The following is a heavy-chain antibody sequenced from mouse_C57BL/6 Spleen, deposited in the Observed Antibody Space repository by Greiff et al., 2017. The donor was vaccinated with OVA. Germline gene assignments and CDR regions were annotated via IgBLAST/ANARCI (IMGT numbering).Heavy chain of an antibody. CDR2: INPNNGGT. D-gene: IGHD1-1*01. CDR1: GYTFTDSY. Sequence: EVQLQQSGPELVKPGASVKISCKASGYTFTDSYMNWVKQSHGKSLEWIGVINPNNGGTSYNQKFKGKATLTVDKSSSTAYMELRSLTSEDSAVYYCARGIYYGSSYWYFDVWGTGTTVTVSS. J-gene: IGHJ1*03. V-gene: IGHV1-26*01. CDR3: ARGIYYGSSYWYFDV.